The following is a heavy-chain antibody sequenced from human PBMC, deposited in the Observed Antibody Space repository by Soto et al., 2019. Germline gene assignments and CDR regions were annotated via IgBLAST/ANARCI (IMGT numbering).Heavy chain of an antibody. Sequence: GGSLRLSCAASGYSFTGYAMAWVRQAPGKGPEWVCVVSSGGDRKWYADSVKGRFTISRDNSMNMVYLQMKSLRAEDTAIYYCARDPETDSGLVFDYWGQGTLVTVSS. D-gene: IGHD4-17*01. V-gene: IGHV3-23*01. CDR2: VSSGGDRK. CDR3: ARDPETDSGLVFDY. CDR1: GYSFTGYA. J-gene: IGHJ4*02.